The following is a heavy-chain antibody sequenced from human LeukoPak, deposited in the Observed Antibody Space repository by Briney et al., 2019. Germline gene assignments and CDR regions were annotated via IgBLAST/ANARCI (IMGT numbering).Heavy chain of an antibody. V-gene: IGHV4-30-2*01. Sequence: SETLSLTCAVSGGSISSGGYSWSWIRQPPGKGLEWIGYIYHSGSTYYNPSLKSRVTISVDRSKNQFSLKLSSVTAADTAVYYCARDSLGRWTFDPWGQGTLVTVSS. CDR3: ARDSLGRWTFDP. CDR2: IYHSGST. CDR1: GGSISSGGYS. J-gene: IGHJ5*02. D-gene: IGHD5-24*01.